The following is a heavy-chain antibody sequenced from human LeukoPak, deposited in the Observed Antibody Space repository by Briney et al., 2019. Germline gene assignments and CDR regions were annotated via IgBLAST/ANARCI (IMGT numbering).Heavy chain of an antibody. CDR1: GGSISSGGYY. CDR2: IYYSGST. J-gene: IGHJ4*02. V-gene: IGHV4-31*03. D-gene: IGHD6-25*01. Sequence: PSQTLSLTCTVSGGSISSGGYYWSWIRQHPGKGLEWIGYIYYSGSTYYNPSLKSRVTISVDTSENQFSLRLTSVTATDTAVYYCVRRGQRLNPGLYYFDHWGQGTLVTVSS. CDR3: VRRGQRLNPGLYYFDH.